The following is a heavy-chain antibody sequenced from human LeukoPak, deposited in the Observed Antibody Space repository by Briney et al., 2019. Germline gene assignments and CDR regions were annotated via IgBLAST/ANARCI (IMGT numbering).Heavy chain of an antibody. CDR1: GGTFSSYA. CDR3: AKPGRYDYVWGSYRYSDAFDI. CDR2: IIPIFGIA. J-gene: IGHJ3*02. D-gene: IGHD3-16*02. Sequence: GGSLRLSCAASGGTFSSYAISWVRQAPGQGLEWMGRIIPIFGIANYAQKFQGRVTITADKSTSTAYMELSSLRSEDTAVYYCAKPGRYDYVWGSYRYSDAFDIWGQGTMVTVSS. V-gene: IGHV1-69*04.